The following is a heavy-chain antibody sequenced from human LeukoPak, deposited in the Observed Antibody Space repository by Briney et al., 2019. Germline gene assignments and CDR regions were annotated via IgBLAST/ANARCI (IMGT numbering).Heavy chain of an antibody. V-gene: IGHV4-34*01. CDR3: ARRGYTYGWGWFVP. Sequence: SETLSLTCGVYGGSFSDYYWSWIRQPPGKGLEWIGEINHSGSTNYNPSLKSRVTISVDTSKNQCSLKVNSVTAADTAVYYCARRGYTYGWGWFVPWGQGTLVTVSS. CDR1: GGSFSDYY. D-gene: IGHD5-18*01. CDR2: INHSGST. J-gene: IGHJ5*02.